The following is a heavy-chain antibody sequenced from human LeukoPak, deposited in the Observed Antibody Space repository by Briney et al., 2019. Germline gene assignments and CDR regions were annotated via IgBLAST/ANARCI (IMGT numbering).Heavy chain of an antibody. CDR3: ARDYSGYDGFDY. J-gene: IGHJ4*02. V-gene: IGHV1-18*01. Sequence: ASVKVSCKASGYTFTSYGISWVRQAPGQGLEWLGWISVYNVNANYAQKLQGRVTMTTDTSTSTVYMELRSLRSDDTAVYYCARDYSGYDGFDYWGQGTLVTVSS. CDR2: ISVYNVNA. CDR1: GYTFTSYG. D-gene: IGHD5-12*01.